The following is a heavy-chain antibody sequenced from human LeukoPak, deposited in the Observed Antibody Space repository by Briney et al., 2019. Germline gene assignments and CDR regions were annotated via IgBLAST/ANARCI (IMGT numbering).Heavy chain of an antibody. V-gene: IGHV3-73*01. J-gene: IGHJ3*02. CDR3: TRHEVYDSSGYMEFWDI. CDR2: IRSKANSYAT. Sequence: GGSLRLSCAASGFTFSGSAMHWVRQASGKGLEWVGRIRSKANSYATAYAASVKGRFTISRDDSKNTAYLQMNSLKTEDTAVYYCTRHEVYDSSGYMEFWDIWGQGTMVTVSS. D-gene: IGHD3-22*01. CDR1: GFTFSGSA.